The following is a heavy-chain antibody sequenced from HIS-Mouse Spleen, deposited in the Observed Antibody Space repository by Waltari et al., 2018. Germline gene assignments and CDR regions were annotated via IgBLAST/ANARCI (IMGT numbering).Heavy chain of an antibody. CDR2: IDWDDDK. Sequence: QVTLRESGPALVKPTQTLPLTCTFPGFSLSTSGMCGSWIRQPPGKALEWLARIDWDDDKYYSTSLKTRLTISKDTSKNQVVLTMTNMDPVDTATYYCARIAEGYSSGWYAFDYWGQGTLVTVSS. CDR1: GFSLSTSGMC. D-gene: IGHD6-19*01. J-gene: IGHJ4*02. V-gene: IGHV2-70*15. CDR3: ARIAEGYSSGWYAFDY.